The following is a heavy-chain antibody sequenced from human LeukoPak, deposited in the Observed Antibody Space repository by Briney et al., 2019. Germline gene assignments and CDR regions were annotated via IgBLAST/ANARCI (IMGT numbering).Heavy chain of an antibody. D-gene: IGHD3-22*01. Sequence: GGSLRLSCAASGFTFSYYSMNWVRQAPGKGLEWVSSISSSSSSIYYADSVKGRFTISRDNAKNSLFLHMTSLRAEDTAVYYCARRAGYDTIGYYYSFDYWGQGTLVTVSS. CDR3: ARRAGYDTIGYYYSFDY. V-gene: IGHV3-21*01. CDR1: GFTFSYYS. J-gene: IGHJ4*02. CDR2: ISSSSSSI.